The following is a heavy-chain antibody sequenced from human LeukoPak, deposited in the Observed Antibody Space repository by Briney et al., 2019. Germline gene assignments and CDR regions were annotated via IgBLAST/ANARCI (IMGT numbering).Heavy chain of an antibody. D-gene: IGHD3-22*01. V-gene: IGHV1-2*03. Sequence: LVASVKVSCKASGYTFTGYYMHWVRQAPGQGLEWMGWINPNSGGTNYAQKFQGRVTMTRDTSISTAYMELSRLRFDDTAVYYCASGSSYDSSGRGFDYWGQGTLVTVSS. CDR1: GYTFTGYY. J-gene: IGHJ4*02. CDR2: INPNSGGT. CDR3: ASGSSYDSSGRGFDY.